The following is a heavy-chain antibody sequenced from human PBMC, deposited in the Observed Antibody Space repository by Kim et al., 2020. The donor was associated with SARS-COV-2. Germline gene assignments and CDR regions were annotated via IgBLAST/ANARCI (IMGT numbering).Heavy chain of an antibody. V-gene: IGHV1-3*01. CDR3: ARGSSGWNYYYYYYMDV. D-gene: IGHD6-19*01. CDR1: GYTFTSYA. Sequence: ASVKVSCKASGYTFTSYAMHWVRQAPGQRLEWMGWINAGNGNTKYSQKFQGRVTITRDTSASTAYMELSSLRSEDTAVYYCARGSSGWNYYYYYYMDVWGKGTTVTVSS. J-gene: IGHJ6*03. CDR2: INAGNGNT.